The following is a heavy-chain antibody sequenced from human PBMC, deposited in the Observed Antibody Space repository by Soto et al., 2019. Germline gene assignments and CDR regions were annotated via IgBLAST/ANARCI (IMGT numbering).Heavy chain of an antibody. D-gene: IGHD3-10*01. CDR1: GFTFSSYA. J-gene: IGHJ4*02. Sequence: GGSLRLSCAASGFTFSSYAMSWVRQAPGKGLEWVSAISGSGGSTYYADSVKGRFTISRDNPKNTLYLQMNSLRAEDTAVYYCAKDLRWFGELSHVDYWGQGTLVTVSS. CDR2: ISGSGGST. V-gene: IGHV3-23*01. CDR3: AKDLRWFGELSHVDY.